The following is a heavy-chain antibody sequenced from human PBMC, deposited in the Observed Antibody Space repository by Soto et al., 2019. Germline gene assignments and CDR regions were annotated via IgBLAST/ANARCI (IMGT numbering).Heavy chain of an antibody. CDR1: GGSISSYY. CDR2: VYYSGST. CDR3: ARMRTATLPPGVYYYYYGMDV. V-gene: IGHV4-59*01. D-gene: IGHD5-18*01. J-gene: IGHJ6*02. Sequence: ETLSLTCTVSGGSISSYYWSWIRQPPGKGLEWIGYVYYSGSTNYNPSLKSRVTISVDTSKNQFSLKLSSVTAADTAVYYCARMRTATLPPGVYYYYYGMDVWGQGTTVTVSS.